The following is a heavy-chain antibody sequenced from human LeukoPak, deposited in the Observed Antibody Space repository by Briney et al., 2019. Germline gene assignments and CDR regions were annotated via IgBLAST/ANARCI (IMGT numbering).Heavy chain of an antibody. CDR2: INHSGST. D-gene: IGHD3-22*01. CDR1: GGSFSGYY. Sequence: PSETLSLTCAVYGGSFSGYYWSWIRQPPGKGLEWIGEINHSGSTNYNPSLKSRVTISVDTSKNQFSLKLSSVTAADTAVYYCARGRYYYDSSGYYHDAFDIWGQGTMDTVSS. V-gene: IGHV4-34*01. CDR3: ARGRYYYDSSGYYHDAFDI. J-gene: IGHJ3*02.